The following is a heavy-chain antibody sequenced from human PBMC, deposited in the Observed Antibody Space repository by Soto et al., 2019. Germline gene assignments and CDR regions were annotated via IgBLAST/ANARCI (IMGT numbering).Heavy chain of an antibody. D-gene: IGHD3-3*01. CDR1: GYSFTSYW. V-gene: IGHV5-51*01. CDR2: TYPGDPDI. CDR3: ARLVFRSGYSYYHYYGMEV. J-gene: IGHJ6*02. Sequence: PGESLKISCKRSGYSFTSYWIGLVRQMPGKSLTWMGITYPGDPDIRNSPSYQGQVTISADKSISTGYLQWSSLRASNTAMYYCARLVFRSGYSYYHYYGMEVRGQGTTVTVSS.